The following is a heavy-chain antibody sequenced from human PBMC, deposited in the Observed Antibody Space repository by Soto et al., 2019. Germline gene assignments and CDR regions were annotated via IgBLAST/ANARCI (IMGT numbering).Heavy chain of an antibody. CDR3: APLTYCSSTNCDLDY. Sequence: PGGSLRLSCAASGFTFSDFWMHWVRQAPGKGLVWVSRIATDGTSTSYADSVRGRFTISRDNTKNTLYLQMNSLRAEDTAVYYCAPLTYCSSTNCDLDYWGQGTLVTVSS. V-gene: IGHV3-74*01. J-gene: IGHJ4*02. CDR1: GFTFSDFW. D-gene: IGHD2-2*01. CDR2: IATDGTST.